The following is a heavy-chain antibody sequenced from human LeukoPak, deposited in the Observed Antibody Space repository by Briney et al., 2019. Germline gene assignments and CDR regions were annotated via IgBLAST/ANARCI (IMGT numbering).Heavy chain of an antibody. V-gene: IGHV3-21*01. CDR1: GFTFSSYS. CDR2: ISTSSIYI. CDR3: ARGHGVVAASDDAFDI. J-gene: IGHJ3*02. D-gene: IGHD2-2*01. Sequence: GGSLRLSCAASGFTFSSYSMNWVRQAPGKGLEWVSSISTSSIYIYYADSMKGRFTISRDNAKKSLYLQMNSLRAEDKAVYYCARGHGVVAASDDAFDIWGQGTMVTVSS.